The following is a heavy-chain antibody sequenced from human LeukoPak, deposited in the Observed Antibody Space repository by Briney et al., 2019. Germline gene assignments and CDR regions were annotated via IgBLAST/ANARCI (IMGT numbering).Heavy chain of an antibody. D-gene: IGHD5-18*01. J-gene: IGHJ4*02. CDR3: ARHLSGVSGYTYGRGIDY. V-gene: IGHV3-11*04. CDR2: ISPSGTDI. CDR1: GFTFSDTY. Sequence: GGSLRLSCAVSGFTFSDTYMTWIRQAPGKGLESLSYISPSGTDISYADSVKGRFTISRDNAKKSLYLQVNSLRAEDTALYYCARHLSGVSGYTYGRGIDYWGQGTLVTVSS.